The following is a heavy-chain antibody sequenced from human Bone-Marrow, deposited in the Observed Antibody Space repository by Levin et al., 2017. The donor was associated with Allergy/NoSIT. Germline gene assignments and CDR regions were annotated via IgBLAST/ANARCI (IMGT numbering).Heavy chain of an antibody. J-gene: IGHJ4*02. V-gene: IGHV2-5*02. CDR1: GFSLTTNGGG. CDR3: AHRLTVTRAPGSFGYFDY. D-gene: IGHD2-21*02. Sequence: ASGPTLVKPTQTLTLTCTFSGFSLTTNGGGGGWIRQPPGKALEWVGLIYWDDDKFYSPSLRSRLTITKDTSKSQVVLTLTNMDPVDTATYYCAHRLTVTRAPGSFGYFDYWGQGIMVTVSS. CDR2: IYWDDDK.